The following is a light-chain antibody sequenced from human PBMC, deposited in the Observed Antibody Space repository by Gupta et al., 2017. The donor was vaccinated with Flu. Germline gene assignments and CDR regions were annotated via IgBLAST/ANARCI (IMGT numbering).Light chain of an antibody. Sequence: DIVMTQSPATLSVSQGERATLSCRAGQSVSSNLAWYQQNPGQAPRLLIYGASTRATGSPARFSGSGSGPEFTLTISSLQSEDFAVYYCQQYKNWPRTFGGGTKVEI. CDR1: QSVSSN. CDR3: QQYKNWPRT. V-gene: IGKV3-15*01. CDR2: GAS. J-gene: IGKJ4*01.